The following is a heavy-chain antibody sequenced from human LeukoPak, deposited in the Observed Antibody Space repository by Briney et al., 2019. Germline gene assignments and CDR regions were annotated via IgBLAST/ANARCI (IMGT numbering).Heavy chain of an antibody. CDR3: TTLSNSYGMDV. Sequence: PGGSLRLSCAASGFGFSTSWMSWVRQAPGKGLEWVANIKQDGSEKYYVDSVKGRFTISRDNAKNSVYLQMDSLRGADTAVYYCTTLSNSYGMDVWGQGTTATVSS. V-gene: IGHV3-7*01. D-gene: IGHD2/OR15-2a*01. CDR2: IKQDGSEK. J-gene: IGHJ6*02. CDR1: GFGFSTSW.